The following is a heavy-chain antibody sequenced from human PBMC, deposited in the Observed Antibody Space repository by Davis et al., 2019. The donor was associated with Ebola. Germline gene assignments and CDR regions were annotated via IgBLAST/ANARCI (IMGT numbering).Heavy chain of an antibody. CDR1: GFTFSSFT. D-gene: IGHD3-9*01. CDR2: IRGKSDYI. CDR3: VRDLDWAFDY. Sequence: GGSLRLSCAASGFTFSSFTMNWVRQAPGKGLEWISHIRGKSDYITYSDSVKGRFTISRDNAKDSLHLQLNSLRDDDTAMYYCVRDLDWAFDYWGQGTLVTVSS. J-gene: IGHJ4*02. V-gene: IGHV3-48*02.